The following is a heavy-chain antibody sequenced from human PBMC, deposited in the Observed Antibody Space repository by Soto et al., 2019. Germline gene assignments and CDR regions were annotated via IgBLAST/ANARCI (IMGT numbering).Heavy chain of an antibody. J-gene: IGHJ4*02. CDR3: ARLSVRYCSGGSCSEIDY. CDR1: GFTFSTYS. D-gene: IGHD2-15*01. Sequence: EVQLVESGGGLVQPGGSVRLSCAASGFTFSTYSMNWVRQAPGKGLEWVSFISSGGGTIYYADSVKGRFTISRDNAKNSRYLQMNTLSDEDTAVYYCARLSVRYCSGGSCSEIDYWGQGTLVTVSS. V-gene: IGHV3-48*02. CDR2: ISSGGGTI.